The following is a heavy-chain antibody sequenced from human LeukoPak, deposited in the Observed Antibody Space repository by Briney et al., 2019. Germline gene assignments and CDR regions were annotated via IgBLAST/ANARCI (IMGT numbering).Heavy chain of an antibody. J-gene: IGHJ4*02. D-gene: IGHD2-8*01. CDR2: ITGSGGST. Sequence: GGSLRLSCAASGFSFSNYAMNWVRQAPGKGLEWVSTITGSGGSTHYADSVRGRFTISRDNSKNTLYLQMNSLRADDTAVYYCAKGLKPAMASRSNYFDYWGQGALVTVSS. V-gene: IGHV3-23*01. CDR1: GFSFSNYA. CDR3: AKGLKPAMASRSNYFDY.